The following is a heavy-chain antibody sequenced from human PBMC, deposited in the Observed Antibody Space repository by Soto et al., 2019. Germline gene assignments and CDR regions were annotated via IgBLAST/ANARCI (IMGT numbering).Heavy chain of an antibody. CDR2: ISYDGSNK. J-gene: IGHJ4*02. Sequence: PGGSLRLSCAASGFTFSSYGMHWVRQAPGKGLEWVAVISYDGSNKYYADSVKGRFTISRDNSKNTLYLQMNSLRAEDTAVYYCAKDKTHIVVVPAAIELDYWGQGTRGTVSS. V-gene: IGHV3-30*18. CDR3: AKDKTHIVVVPAAIELDY. CDR1: GFTFSSYG. D-gene: IGHD2-2*01.